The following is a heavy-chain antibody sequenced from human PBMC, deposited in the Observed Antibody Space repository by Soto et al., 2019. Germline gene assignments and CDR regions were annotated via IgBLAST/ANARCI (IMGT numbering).Heavy chain of an antibody. CDR2: IIPIFGTA. CDR1: GGTXSSYA. J-gene: IGHJ4*02. Sequence: QVQLVQSGAEVKXPGSSVKVSCKASGGTXSSYAISWVRQAXXXGXEWMGGIIPIFGTANYAQKFQGRVTITADESTSTAYMELSSLRSEDTAVYYCASQGLPNYGAPDYWGQGTLVTVSS. CDR3: ASQGLPNYGAPDY. V-gene: IGHV1-69*01. D-gene: IGHD4-17*01.